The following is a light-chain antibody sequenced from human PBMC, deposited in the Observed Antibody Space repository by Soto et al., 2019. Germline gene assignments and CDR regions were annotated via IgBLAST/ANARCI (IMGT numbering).Light chain of an antibody. CDR3: QQYGSSPWT. J-gene: IGKJ1*01. V-gene: IGKV3-20*01. Sequence: VVKQSPSILSVSPWERATLSCRASQSVGINVSWYQQKPGQAPRLLIYAASRRATGIPDRFSGSGSGTDFTLTISRLEPEDFAVYYCQQYGSSPWTFGQGTKVDVK. CDR1: QSVGIN. CDR2: AAS.